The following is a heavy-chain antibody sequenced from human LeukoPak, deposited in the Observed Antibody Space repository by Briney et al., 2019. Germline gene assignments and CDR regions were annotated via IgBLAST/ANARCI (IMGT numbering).Heavy chain of an antibody. Sequence: GGSLRLSCAASGFTFSSYAMSWVRQAPGKGLEWVSAISGSGGSTYYADSVKGRFTISRDNSKNTLYLQMNSLRAEDTAVYYCARDEVGGSCEFDYWGQGTLVTVSS. CDR2: ISGSGGST. CDR1: GFTFSSYA. J-gene: IGHJ4*02. CDR3: ARDEVGGSCEFDY. D-gene: IGHD2-15*01. V-gene: IGHV3-23*01.